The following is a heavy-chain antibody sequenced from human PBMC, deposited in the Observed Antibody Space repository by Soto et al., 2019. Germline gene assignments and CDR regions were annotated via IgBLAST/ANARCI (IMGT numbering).Heavy chain of an antibody. CDR3: ARDPGYSYGSN. CDR1: GYTFTSYA. V-gene: IGHV1-3*01. J-gene: IGHJ4*02. Sequence: QVQLVQSGAEVKKPGASVKVSCKASGYTFTSYAMHWVRQAPGQRLEWMGGINAGNGNTKYSQNLQGRVTITRDTAASPAYMELSSLRSEDTAVYYCARDPGYSYGSNWGQGTLVTVSS. CDR2: INAGNGNT. D-gene: IGHD5-18*01.